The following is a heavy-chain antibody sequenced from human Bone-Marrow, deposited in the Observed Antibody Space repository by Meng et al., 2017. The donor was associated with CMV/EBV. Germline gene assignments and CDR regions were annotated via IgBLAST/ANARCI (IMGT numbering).Heavy chain of an antibody. D-gene: IGHD2-8*01. Sequence: GGSLRLSCAASGFTFSSYSMNWVRQAPGKGLEWVSSISSSSSYIYYADSVKGRFTISRDNAKNSLYLQMNSLRAEDTAVYYCARDGDIVVMGMDVWGQGTTVTVSS. CDR3: ARDGDIVVMGMDV. CDR2: ISSSSSYI. J-gene: IGHJ6*02. CDR1: GFTFSSYS. V-gene: IGHV3-21*01.